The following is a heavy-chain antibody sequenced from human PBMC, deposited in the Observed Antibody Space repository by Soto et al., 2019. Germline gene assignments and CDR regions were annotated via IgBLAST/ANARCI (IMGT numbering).Heavy chain of an antibody. J-gene: IGHJ4*02. D-gene: IGHD5-18*01. V-gene: IGHV2-70*01. CDR2: IDWDDDK. CDR1: GFSLGTSGMC. Sequence: SVPTLVNPTQTLTLTCTFSGFSLGTSGMCVSWIRQPPGKALEWLALIDWDDDKYYSTSLKTRLTISKDTSKNQVVLTMTNMDPVDTATYYCARIRGYSYGWYYFDYWGQGTLVTVSS. CDR3: ARIRGYSYGWYYFDY.